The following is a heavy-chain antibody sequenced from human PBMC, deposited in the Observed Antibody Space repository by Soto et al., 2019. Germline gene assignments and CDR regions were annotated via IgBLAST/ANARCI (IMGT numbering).Heavy chain of an antibody. D-gene: IGHD3-22*01. CDR3: AKDLELRYDSSGYPDY. CDR2: IWYDGSNK. J-gene: IGHJ4*02. Sequence: GGSLRLSCAASGFTFSSYGMHWVRQAPGKGLEWVAVIWYDGSNKYYADSVKGRFTISRDNSKNTLYLQMNSLRAEDTAVYYCAKDLELRYDSSGYPDYWGQGTLVTVSS. V-gene: IGHV3-30*02. CDR1: GFTFSSYG.